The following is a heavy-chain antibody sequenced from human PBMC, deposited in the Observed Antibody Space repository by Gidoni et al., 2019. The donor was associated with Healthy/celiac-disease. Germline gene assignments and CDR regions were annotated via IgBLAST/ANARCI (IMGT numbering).Heavy chain of an antibody. CDR2: LYYSEST. D-gene: IGHD5-12*01. CDR1: GGSISSISYY. Sequence: QLQLQESGPGLVRPSETLSLTCTVSGGSISSISYYWGWFRQPPGKGLEWIGSLYYSESTYYNPSLKSRVTISVDTSKNQFSLTLSSVTSADTAVYYCARHLVDTILYFDYWGQGTLVTVSS. CDR3: ARHLVDTILYFDY. J-gene: IGHJ4*02. V-gene: IGHV4-39*01.